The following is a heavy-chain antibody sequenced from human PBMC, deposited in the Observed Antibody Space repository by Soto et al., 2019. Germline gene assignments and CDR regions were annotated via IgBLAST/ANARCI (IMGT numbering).Heavy chain of an antibody. CDR2: INAGSGNT. Sequence: SVKVSCKASGYTFTSYAMHWVRQAPGQRLEWMGWINAGSGNTKYSQKFQGRVTITRDTSASTAYMELSSLRSEDTAVYYCARAYYYDSSGYFYRTTLGYWGQGTLVTVSS. V-gene: IGHV1-3*01. J-gene: IGHJ4*02. D-gene: IGHD3-22*01. CDR1: GYTFTSYA. CDR3: ARAYYYDSSGYFYRTTLGY.